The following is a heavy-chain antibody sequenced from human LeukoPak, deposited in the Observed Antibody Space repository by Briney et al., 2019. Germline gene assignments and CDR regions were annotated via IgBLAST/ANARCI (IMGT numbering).Heavy chain of an antibody. CDR1: GYTFINYY. CDR3: ARDPMNNNWYFDNWFDP. Sequence: ASVKVSCKASGYTFINYYIHWVRQAPGQGLEWMGIFKPRGGGASYAQKFQGRVTMTRDTSTTTVYMDLSSLTSEDTAMYYCARDPMNNNWYFDNWFDPWGQGTLVTVSS. J-gene: IGHJ5*02. CDR2: FKPRGGGA. V-gene: IGHV1-46*01. D-gene: IGHD6-13*01.